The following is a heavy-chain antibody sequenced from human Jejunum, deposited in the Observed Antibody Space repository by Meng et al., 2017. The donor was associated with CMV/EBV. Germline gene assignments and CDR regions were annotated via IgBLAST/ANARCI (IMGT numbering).Heavy chain of an antibody. CDR1: AFPFRNSA. D-gene: IGHD2-15*01. Sequence: ASAFPFRNSAMRWVRQALGKGLEWLSSIGGSGGGKFSADSVRGRFTISRDNSKNTVYLQMNGLGAEDTAVYYCTKGVSGPLYYFDHWGQGMLVTVSS. CDR2: IGGSGGGK. J-gene: IGHJ4*02. V-gene: IGHV3-23*01. CDR3: TKGVSGPLYYFDH.